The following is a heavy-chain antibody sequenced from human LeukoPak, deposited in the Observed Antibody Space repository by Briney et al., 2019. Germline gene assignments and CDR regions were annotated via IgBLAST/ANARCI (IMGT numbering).Heavy chain of an antibody. CDR2: IWSDGSNS. CDR1: GFTFTSFT. CDR3: AKGWYYYDSSGYYNDY. J-gene: IGHJ4*02. D-gene: IGHD3-22*01. Sequence: GGSLRLSCAASGFTFTSFTMHWVRQAPGKGLEWVALIWSDGSNSGYADSVKGRFSISRDNSKNTVSLQMNRLTAEDTAVYYCAKGWYYYDSSGYYNDYWGQGTLVTVSS. V-gene: IGHV3-33*06.